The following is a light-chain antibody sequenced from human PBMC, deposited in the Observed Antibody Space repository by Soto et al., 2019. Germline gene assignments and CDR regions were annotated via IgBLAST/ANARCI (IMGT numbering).Light chain of an antibody. CDR2: LNSDGSH. J-gene: IGLJ3*02. CDR1: SGHSSYA. V-gene: IGLV4-69*02. CDR3: QTWGTGIQV. Sequence: QSVLTQSPSASASLGASVKLTCTLSSGHSSYAIAWHQQQPEKGPRYLMRLNSDGSHSKGDGVPDRVSGSSSGAERYLTISSLQSEDEADYYCQTWGTGIQVFGGGTKLTVL.